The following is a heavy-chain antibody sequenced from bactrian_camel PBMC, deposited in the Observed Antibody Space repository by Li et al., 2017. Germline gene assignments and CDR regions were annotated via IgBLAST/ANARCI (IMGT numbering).Heavy chain of an antibody. CDR3: AAQRSNIQYGPRGWLTQGRYDY. CDR1: LPDGYPSERC. CDR2: ILGDLST. J-gene: IGHJ4*01. Sequence: HVQLVESGGDSVLAGGSLRLSCVVSLPDGYPSERCVGWFRQAPGKEREGVAVILGDLSTRYAFSVKDRLTISRDYAKNTVYLQMNSLKPEDTAIYYCAAQRSNIQYGPRGWLTQGRYDYWGQGTQVTVS. V-gene: IGHV3S53*01. D-gene: IGHD1*01.